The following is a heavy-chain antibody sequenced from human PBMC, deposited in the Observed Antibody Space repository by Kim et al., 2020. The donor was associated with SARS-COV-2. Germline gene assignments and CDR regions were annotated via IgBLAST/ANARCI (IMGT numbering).Heavy chain of an antibody. CDR3: ARTGIAVAGLPKDAFDI. J-gene: IGHJ3*02. V-gene: IGHV4-34*01. Sequence: KSRVTISVDTSKNQFSLKLSSVTAADTAVYYCARTGIAVAGLPKDAFDIWGQGTMVTVSS. D-gene: IGHD6-19*01.